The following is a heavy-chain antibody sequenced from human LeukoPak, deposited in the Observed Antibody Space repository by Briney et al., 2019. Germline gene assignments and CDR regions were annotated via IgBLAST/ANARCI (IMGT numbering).Heavy chain of an antibody. D-gene: IGHD4-17*01. CDR3: ARGVGSCGDDPRDALDI. CDR2: IHSTGST. CDR1: GGSISSYY. Sequence: PSETLSLTCTVSGGSISSYYWSWIRQPAGKGLEWIGRIHSTGSTNYNPSLKSRVTMSVDTSKKQFSLKLTSVTAADTAVYFCARGVGSCGDDPRDALDIWGQGTMVTVSS. V-gene: IGHV4-4*07. J-gene: IGHJ3*02.